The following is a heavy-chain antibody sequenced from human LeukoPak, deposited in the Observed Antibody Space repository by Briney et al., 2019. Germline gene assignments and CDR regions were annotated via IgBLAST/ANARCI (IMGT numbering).Heavy chain of an antibody. Sequence: ASVKVSCKASGYTFTGYYMHWVRQAPGQGLEWMGGINPNSGGTNYAQKFQGRVTMTRDTSISTAYMELSRLRSDDTAVYYCASYFIAARLFDYWGQGTLVTVSS. CDR1: GYTFTGYY. V-gene: IGHV1-2*02. CDR3: ASYFIAARLFDY. D-gene: IGHD6-6*01. J-gene: IGHJ4*02. CDR2: INPNSGGT.